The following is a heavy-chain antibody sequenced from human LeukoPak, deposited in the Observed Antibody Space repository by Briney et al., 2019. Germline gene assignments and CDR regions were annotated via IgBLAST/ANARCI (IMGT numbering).Heavy chain of an antibody. CDR3: ARGGPDTIFGVKEYFQH. CDR2: ISYDGSNK. Sequence: QSGGSLRLSCAASGFTFSSYGMHWVRQAPAKGLEWVAVISYDGSNKYYADSVKGRFTISRDNAKNSLYLQMNSLRAEDTAVYYCARGGPDTIFGVKEYFQHWGQGTLVTVSS. CDR1: GFTFSSYG. V-gene: IGHV3-30*03. J-gene: IGHJ1*01. D-gene: IGHD3-3*01.